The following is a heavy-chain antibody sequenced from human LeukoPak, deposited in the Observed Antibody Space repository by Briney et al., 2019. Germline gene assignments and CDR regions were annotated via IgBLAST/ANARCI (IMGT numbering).Heavy chain of an antibody. V-gene: IGHV4-4*09. CDR1: GGSVRRYS. J-gene: IGHJ6*03. Sequence: SETLSLTCTVSGGSVRRYSWTWIRQPPGKGLEWIGSIYTSGSTDYNPSLKSRVLVSADTSKSQFSLKLTSMTAADTAVYYCARQSFIAARPQRSYYYMDVWGKGATVTVSS. D-gene: IGHD6-6*01. CDR2: IYTSGST. CDR3: ARQSFIAARPQRSYYYMDV.